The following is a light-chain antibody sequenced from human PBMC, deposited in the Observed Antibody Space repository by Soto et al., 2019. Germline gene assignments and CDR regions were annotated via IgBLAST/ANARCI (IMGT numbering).Light chain of an antibody. CDR2: EVT. CDR3: NSYTSSSTLVV. Sequence: QSVLTQPASVSGSPGQSITISCTGTSSDVGGYNYVSWYQQHPGKAPKLMIYEVTTRPSGVSHRFSGSKSGNTASLTISGLQAEEEADYYCNSYTSSSTLVVFGGGTKLTVL. J-gene: IGLJ2*01. V-gene: IGLV2-14*01. CDR1: SSDVGGYNY.